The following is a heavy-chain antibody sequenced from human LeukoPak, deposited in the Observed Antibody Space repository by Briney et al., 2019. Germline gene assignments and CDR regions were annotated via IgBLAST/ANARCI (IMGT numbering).Heavy chain of an antibody. V-gene: IGHV3-13*01. J-gene: IGHJ4*02. CDR2: IGTAGDT. D-gene: IGHD3-9*01. Sequence: GGSLRLSCAASGFTFSSYDMHWVRQATGKGLEWVSAIGTAGDTYYPGSVKGRFTISRDNSKNTLYLQMNSLRAEDTAVYYCAKGSGRYFDWFDTTTYYFDYWGQGTLVTVSS. CDR3: AKGSGRYFDWFDTTTYYFDY. CDR1: GFTFSSYD.